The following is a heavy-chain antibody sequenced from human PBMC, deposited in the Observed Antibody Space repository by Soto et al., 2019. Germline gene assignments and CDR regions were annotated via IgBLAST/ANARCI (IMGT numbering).Heavy chain of an antibody. CDR3: KRATFYX. J-gene: IGHJ6*02. CDR2: ICFDGIKE. Sequence: GGSLRLSFAVTGFDFTTYAMHWVRQTPDKGLEWVAIICFDGIKEFYAESVRGRFTISIDTSKNTVFLQMNNVRAEDTALYYCKRATFYXWGQGTTVTSP. V-gene: IGHV3-33*01. CDR1: GFDFTTYA.